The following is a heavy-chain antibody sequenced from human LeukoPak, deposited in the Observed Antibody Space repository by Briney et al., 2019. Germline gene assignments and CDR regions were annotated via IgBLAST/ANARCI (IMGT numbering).Heavy chain of an antibody. D-gene: IGHD6-19*01. J-gene: IGHJ4*02. CDR3: ASRALGYSSGWYHY. V-gene: IGHV1-69*01. CDR2: IIPIFGTA. Sequence: VASVTVSCKASGGTFSSYAISWVRQAPGQGLEWMGGIIPIFGTADYAQKFQGRVTITADESTSTAYMELSSLRSEDTAVYYCASRALGYSSGWYHYWGQGTLVTVSS. CDR1: GGTFSSYA.